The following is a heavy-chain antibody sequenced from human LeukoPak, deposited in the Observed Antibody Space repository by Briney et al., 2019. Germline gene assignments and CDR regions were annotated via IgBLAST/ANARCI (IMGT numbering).Heavy chain of an antibody. CDR3: ARGRSSGCYWGSFDY. J-gene: IGHJ4*02. CDR2: INWDGGST. CDR1: GFTFDDYG. Sequence: PGGSLRLSCAASGFTFDDYGMSWVRQAPGKGLEWVSGINWDGGSTAYAESVKGRFTISRDNAKNSLYLQMNSLRAEDTALYYCARGRSSGCYWGSFDYWGQRTLVPVSS. V-gene: IGHV3-20*04. D-gene: IGHD1-26*01.